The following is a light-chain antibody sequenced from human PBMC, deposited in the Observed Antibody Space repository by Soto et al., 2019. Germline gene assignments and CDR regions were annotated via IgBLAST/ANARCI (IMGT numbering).Light chain of an antibody. Sequence: IVLTHSPATLSLSPVERATPSCRASPSVANFVAWYQQKPGQAPRLLIFGASKRATGIPDRFSGSGSGRDFTLTISGLEPEDFAVYYCQQYGSSPLISFGQGTRLEIK. CDR3: QQYGSSPLIS. V-gene: IGKV3-20*01. J-gene: IGKJ5*01. CDR2: GAS. CDR1: PSVANF.